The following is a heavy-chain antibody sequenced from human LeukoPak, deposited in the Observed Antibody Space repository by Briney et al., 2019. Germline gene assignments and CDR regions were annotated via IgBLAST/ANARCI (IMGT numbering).Heavy chain of an antibody. D-gene: IGHD3-10*01. CDR2: ISAYNGNT. CDR1: GGTFSSYA. V-gene: IGHV1-18*01. CDR3: ARDHGGRDGSGSYLGISNY. J-gene: IGHJ4*02. Sequence: ASVKVSCKASGGTFSSYAISWVRQAPGQGLEWMGWISAYNGNTNYAQKLQGRVTMTTDTSTSTAYMDLRSLRSDDTAVYYCARDHGGRDGSGSYLGISNYWGQGTLVTVSS.